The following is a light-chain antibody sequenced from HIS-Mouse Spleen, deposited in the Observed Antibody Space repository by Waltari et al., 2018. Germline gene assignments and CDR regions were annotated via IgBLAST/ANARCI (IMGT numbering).Light chain of an antibody. Sequence: SSELTQPPSVSVSPGQTARITCSGDALPKKYASWYQQKSGQAPVLVIYEDSKRPSGITERFSGSSSGTMATLTISGAQVEDEADYYCYSTDSSGNHRVFGGGTKLTVL. CDR3: YSTDSSGNHRV. CDR1: ALPKKY. CDR2: EDS. J-gene: IGLJ2*01. V-gene: IGLV3-10*01.